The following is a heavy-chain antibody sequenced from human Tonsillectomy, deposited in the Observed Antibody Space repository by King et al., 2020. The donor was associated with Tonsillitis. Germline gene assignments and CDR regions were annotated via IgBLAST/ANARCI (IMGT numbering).Heavy chain of an antibody. CDR1: GYTLTNYG. J-gene: IGHJ6*02. V-gene: IGHV1-18*04. Sequence: QLVQSGAEVKKPGASVKVSCKASGYTLTNYGISWVRQAPGQGLEWMGWISAYNVNTNSAQKFQGRVTMTTDTSTSTAYMELRSLRCDDTAVYYCARRIAVAGTGYYYGMDVWGQGTTVTVSS. CDR3: ARRIAVAGTGYYYGMDV. D-gene: IGHD6-19*01. CDR2: ISAYNVNT.